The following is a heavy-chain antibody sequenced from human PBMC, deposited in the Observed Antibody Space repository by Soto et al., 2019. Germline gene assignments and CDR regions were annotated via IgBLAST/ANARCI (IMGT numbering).Heavy chain of an antibody. V-gene: IGHV3-23*01. J-gene: IGHJ4*02. Sequence: VGSLRLSGAASGFTFSSYAMSWVRQAPGKGLEWVSAISGSGGSTYYADSVKGRFTISRDNSKNTLYLQMNSLRAEDTAAYYCAKDRVAYYDSSGYHYWGQETLVTVS. CDR3: AKDRVAYYDSSGYHY. D-gene: IGHD3-22*01. CDR2: ISGSGGST. CDR1: GFTFSSYA.